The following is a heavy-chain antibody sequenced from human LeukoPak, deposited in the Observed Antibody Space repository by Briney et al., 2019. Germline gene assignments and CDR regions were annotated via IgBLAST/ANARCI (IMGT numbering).Heavy chain of an antibody. CDR1: GGTFSNYA. CDR3: ARGEVPPHYFDY. V-gene: IGHV1-69*01. Sequence: SVKVSCKASGGTFSNYAFSWVPQAPGQGLEWMGGIIPIFGTENYAQKLQGRVTITADESTSTAYMELSSLRSEDTAVYYCARGEVPPHYFDYWGQGTLVTVSS. J-gene: IGHJ4*02. CDR2: IIPIFGTE.